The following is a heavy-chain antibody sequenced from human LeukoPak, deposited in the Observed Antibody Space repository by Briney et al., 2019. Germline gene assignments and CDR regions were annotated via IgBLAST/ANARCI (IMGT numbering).Heavy chain of an antibody. CDR1: GFTYSSYE. D-gene: IGHD6-19*01. CDR2: ISSSGFNI. Sequence: GGSLRLSCAASGFTYSSYEMHWVRQAPGKGLEWVSYISSSGFNIYYADSVKGRFTISRDNAKNSLYLQMNSLRAEDTAVYYCARTWLVIDYWGQGTLVTVSS. V-gene: IGHV3-48*03. J-gene: IGHJ4*02. CDR3: ARTWLVIDY.